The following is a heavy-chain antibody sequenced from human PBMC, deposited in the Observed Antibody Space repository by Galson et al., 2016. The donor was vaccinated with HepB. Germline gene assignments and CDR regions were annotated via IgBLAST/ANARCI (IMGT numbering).Heavy chain of an antibody. CDR1: GFNFSNYA. CDR2: ISFDGNKK. V-gene: IGHV3-30*04. CDR3: VVPAAINFEY. J-gene: IGHJ4*02. Sequence: SLRLSCAASGFNFSNYAMHWVRQAPGKGLEWVSMISFDGNKKFYADSVKGQSTISRDNSKSTLFLQMSSLRHEDTAVYYCVVPAAINFEYWGQGTLVTVSS. D-gene: IGHD2-2*01.